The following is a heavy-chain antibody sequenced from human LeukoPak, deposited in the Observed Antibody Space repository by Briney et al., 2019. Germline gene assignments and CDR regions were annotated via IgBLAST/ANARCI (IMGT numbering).Heavy chain of an antibody. CDR3: ARDLGGYCSSTSRPW. V-gene: IGHV3-66*02. Sequence: PGGSLRLACAASGFTVSSNYMSWVRQAPGKGLEWGSVIYSGGSTYYADSVKGRFTISRDNSKNTLYLQMNSLRAEDTAVYYCARDLGGYCSSTSRPWWGKGTLVTVSS. J-gene: IGHJ4*02. CDR1: GFTVSSNY. D-gene: IGHD2-2*01. CDR2: IYSGGST.